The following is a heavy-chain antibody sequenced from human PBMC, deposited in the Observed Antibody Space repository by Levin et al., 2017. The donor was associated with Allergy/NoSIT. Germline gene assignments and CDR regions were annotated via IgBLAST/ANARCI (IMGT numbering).Heavy chain of an antibody. CDR3: ASGGLNSGGRRQYFDY. V-gene: IGHV1-46*01. Sequence: EASVKVSCKTSGYTFTSYYMHWVRQAPGQGLEWMGIINLNGGSTNYAQKFQGRVTMTRDTSTDTVYMELRSLRSEDTAVYYCASGGLNSGGRRQYFDYWGQGTLVTVSS. D-gene: IGHD1-26*01. J-gene: IGHJ4*02. CDR2: INLNGGST. CDR1: GYTFTSYY.